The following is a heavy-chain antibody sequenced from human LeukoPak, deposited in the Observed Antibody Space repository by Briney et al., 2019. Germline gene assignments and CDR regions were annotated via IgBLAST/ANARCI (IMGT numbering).Heavy chain of an antibody. CDR2: ISYSGRT. Sequence: TSETLSLTCTVSGGSINSGGYYWSWIRQHPGKGLEWTGYISYSGRTYYNPSLKSRVTISLDTSKNQFSLRLSSVSAADTAVYFCTVGPHHYFDSWGQGTLVTVSS. J-gene: IGHJ4*02. CDR3: TVGPHHYFDS. CDR1: GGSINSGGYY. D-gene: IGHD4-11*01. V-gene: IGHV4-31*03.